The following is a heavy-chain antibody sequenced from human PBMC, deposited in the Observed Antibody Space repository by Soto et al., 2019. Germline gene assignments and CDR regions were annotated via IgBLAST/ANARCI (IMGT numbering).Heavy chain of an antibody. D-gene: IGHD6-13*01. J-gene: IGHJ4*02. Sequence: SETLSLTCTVSDGSITTFYWSWVQQPPGKGLEWIGYIYHSGHSNYNPSLKSRVTMAVDTSKNQFSLKVSSATAADTAVYYCAREGGGGTIAFDYWGQGTLVTVSS. V-gene: IGHV4-59*01. CDR3: AREGGGGTIAFDY. CDR1: DGSITTFY. CDR2: IYHSGHS.